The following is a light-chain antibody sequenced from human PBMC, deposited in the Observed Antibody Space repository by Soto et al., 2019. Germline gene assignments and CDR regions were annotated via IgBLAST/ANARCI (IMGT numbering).Light chain of an antibody. CDR3: QQANSFPIT. CDR1: QDISNY. V-gene: IGKV1D-12*01. Sequence: DIHMTQSPSSLSASVGDRVTITCQASQDISNYLNWYQQKPGKAPKLLIYAASSLQSGVPSRFSGSGSGTDFTLTISSLQPEDFATYYCQQANSFPITFGQGTRLEIK. CDR2: AAS. J-gene: IGKJ5*01.